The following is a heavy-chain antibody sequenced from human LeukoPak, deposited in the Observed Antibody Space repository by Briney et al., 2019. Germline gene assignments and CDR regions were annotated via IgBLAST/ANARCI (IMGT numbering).Heavy chain of an antibody. CDR3: ARVGYYDSSGYYYFDY. D-gene: IGHD3-22*01. J-gene: IGHJ4*02. V-gene: IGHV1-18*01. CDR1: GYAFTSYG. Sequence: ASVKVSCKASGYAFTSYGISWVRQAPGQGLGWMGWISAYNGNTNYAQKLQGRVTMTTDTSTSTAYMELRSLRSDDTAVYYCARVGYYDSSGYYYFDYWGQGTLVTVSS. CDR2: ISAYNGNT.